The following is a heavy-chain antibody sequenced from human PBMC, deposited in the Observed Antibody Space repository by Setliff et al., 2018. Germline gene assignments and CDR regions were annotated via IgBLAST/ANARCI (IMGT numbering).Heavy chain of an antibody. CDR2: IYTSWST. J-gene: IGHJ6*03. CDR1: DDSISSRHYY. V-gene: IGHV4-61*09. CDR3: ARDSLDYYASRGFPRSYYYMDV. D-gene: IGHD3-22*01. Sequence: NPSETLSLTCTVSDDSISSRHYYWSWIRQPAGKGLEWLGQIYTSWSTNYNPSLKGRATLSIDASKRQFSLRLTSVTAADTAVYYCARDSLDYYASRGFPRSYYYMDVWGKGTSVTVSS.